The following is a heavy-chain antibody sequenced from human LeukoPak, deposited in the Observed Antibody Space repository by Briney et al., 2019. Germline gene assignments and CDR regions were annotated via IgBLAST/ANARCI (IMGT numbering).Heavy chain of an antibody. CDR2: IKQDGSEK. V-gene: IGHV3-7*01. CDR3: ARDGRSYSSSWYFWFDP. D-gene: IGHD6-13*01. CDR1: GFTFSSYW. J-gene: IGHJ5*02. Sequence: GGSLRLPCAASGFTFSSYWMSWVRQAPGKGLEWVANIKQDGSEKYYVDSVKGRFTISRDNAKNSLYLQMNSLRAEDTAVYYCARDGRSYSSSWYFWFDPWGQGTLVTVSS.